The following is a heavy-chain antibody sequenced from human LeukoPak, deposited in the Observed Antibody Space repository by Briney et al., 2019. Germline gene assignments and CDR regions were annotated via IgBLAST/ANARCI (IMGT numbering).Heavy chain of an antibody. CDR3: ATRYYYGSGSLPSSFDP. V-gene: IGHV3-30*03. J-gene: IGHJ5*02. D-gene: IGHD3-10*01. CDR2: ISYDGSNK. CDR1: GFVFDTHD. Sequence: GGSLRLSCGASGFVFDTHDMHWVRQAPGKGLEWVAVISYDGSNKYYADSVKGRFTISRDNSKNTLYLQMNSLRAEDTAVYYCATRYYYGSGSLPSSFDPWGQGTLVTVSS.